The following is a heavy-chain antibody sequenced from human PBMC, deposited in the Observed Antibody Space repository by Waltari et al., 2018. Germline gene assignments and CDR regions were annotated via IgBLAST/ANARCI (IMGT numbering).Heavy chain of an antibody. V-gene: IGHV4-61*09. D-gene: IGHD3-10*01. CDR1: GGSISSGSYY. J-gene: IGHJ3*02. Sequence: QVQLQESGPGLVKPSQTLSLTCTVSGGSISSGSYYWSWIRQPAGKGLEWIGYIYTSGSTNYNPSLKSRVTISVDTSKNQFSLKLSSVTAADTAVYYCARDRAADGAFDIWGQGTMVTVSS. CDR2: IYTSGST. CDR3: ARDRAADGAFDI.